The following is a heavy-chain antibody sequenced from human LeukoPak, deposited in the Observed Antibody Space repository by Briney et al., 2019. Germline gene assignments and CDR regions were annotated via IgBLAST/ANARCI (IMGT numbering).Heavy chain of an antibody. V-gene: IGHV4-59*08. D-gene: IGHD5-12*01. J-gene: IGHJ3*02. Sequence: PSETLSLTCTVSGGSISSYYWSWIRQPPGKGLEWIGYIYYSGSTNYNPSLKSRVTISVDTSKNQFSLKLSSVAAADTAVYYCARHKGYSGNPSPYAFDIWGQGTMVTVSS. CDR2: IYYSGST. CDR3: ARHKGYSGNPSPYAFDI. CDR1: GGSISSYY.